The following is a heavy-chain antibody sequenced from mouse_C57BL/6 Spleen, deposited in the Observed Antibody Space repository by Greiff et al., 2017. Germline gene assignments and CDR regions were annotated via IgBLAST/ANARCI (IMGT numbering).Heavy chain of an antibody. CDR2: IYPSDSET. CDR1: GYTFTSYW. D-gene: IGHD2-1*01. CDR3: ARGGIYGNYFDY. Sequence: VQLQQPGAELVRPGSSVKLSCKASGYTFTSYWMDWVKQRPGQGLEWIGNIYPSDSETHYNQKFKDKATLTVDKSSSTAYIQLSSLTSEDSAVDYCARGGIYGNYFDYWGQGTTLTVSS. V-gene: IGHV1-61*01. J-gene: IGHJ2*01.